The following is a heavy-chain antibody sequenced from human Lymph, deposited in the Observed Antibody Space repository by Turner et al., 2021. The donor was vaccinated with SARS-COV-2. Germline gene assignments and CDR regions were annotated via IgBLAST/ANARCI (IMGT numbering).Heavy chain of an antibody. CDR1: GFTFSSDS. CDR3: ARGDYGDYGTVYFDY. CDR2: ISNSSSNI. V-gene: IGHV3-21*01. J-gene: IGHJ4*02. Sequence: ELQLAVSGGGLVTPGGSLRLSCAASGFTFSSDSMDWVRQAPGKGLEWVAYISNSSSNIYYADSVKGRITIARDNAKNSLYQQMNSLRAEDTAVYYCARGDYGDYGTVYFDYWGQGTLVTVSS. D-gene: IGHD4-17*01.